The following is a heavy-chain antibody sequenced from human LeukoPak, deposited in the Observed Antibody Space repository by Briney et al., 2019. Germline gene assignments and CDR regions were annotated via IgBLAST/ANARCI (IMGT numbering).Heavy chain of an antibody. Sequence: PSETLSLTCTVSGSSISSSSYYWGWIRQPPGKGLEWIGSIYYSGSTYYNPSLKSRVTISVDTSKNQFSLKLSSVTAADTAVYYCARVLGYYGHARFDYWGQGTLVTVSS. J-gene: IGHJ4*02. CDR1: GSSISSSSYY. CDR3: ARVLGYYGHARFDY. CDR2: IYYSGST. V-gene: IGHV4-39*07. D-gene: IGHD3-10*01.